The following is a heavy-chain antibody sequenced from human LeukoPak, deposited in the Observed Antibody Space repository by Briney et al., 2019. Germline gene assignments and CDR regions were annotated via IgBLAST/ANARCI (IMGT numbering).Heavy chain of an antibody. CDR2: ISYDGSNK. J-gene: IGHJ4*02. CDR3: EGSGWYRHAYFDY. V-gene: IGHV3-30-3*01. Sequence: GGSLRLSCAASGFTFSSYAMHWVRQAPGKGLEWVAVISYDGSNKYYADSVKGRFTISRDNSKNTLYLQMNSLRAEDTAVYYCEGSGWYRHAYFDYWGQGTLVTVSS. CDR1: GFTFSSYA. D-gene: IGHD6-19*01.